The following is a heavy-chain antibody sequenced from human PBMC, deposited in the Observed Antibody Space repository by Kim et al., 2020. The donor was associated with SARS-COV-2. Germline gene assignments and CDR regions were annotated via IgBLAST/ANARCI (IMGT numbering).Heavy chain of an antibody. V-gene: IGHV4-34*01. CDR3: ARGGRGGSYTLFPY. D-gene: IGHD1-26*01. Sequence: SETLSLTCAVYGGSFSGYYWSWIRQPPGKGLEWIGEINHSGSTNYNPSLKSRVTISVDTSKNQFSLKLSSVTAADTAVYYCARGGRGGSYTLFPYWGQGTLVTVSS. CDR1: GGSFSGYY. J-gene: IGHJ4*02. CDR2: INHSGST.